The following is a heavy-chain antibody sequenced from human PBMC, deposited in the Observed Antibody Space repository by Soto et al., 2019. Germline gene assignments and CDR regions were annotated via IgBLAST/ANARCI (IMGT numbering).Heavy chain of an antibody. Sequence: GGSLRLSCAASGFTFSSYWMSWVRQAPGKRLEWVANIKQDGSEKFYVDSVKGRFTISKDNAKNSVYLQMNSLRAEDTAVYYCARGHTTSPNWFDPWGQGTLVTVSS. J-gene: IGHJ5*02. D-gene: IGHD2-2*01. CDR2: IKQDGSEK. V-gene: IGHV3-7*03. CDR1: GFTFSSYW. CDR3: ARGHTTSPNWFDP.